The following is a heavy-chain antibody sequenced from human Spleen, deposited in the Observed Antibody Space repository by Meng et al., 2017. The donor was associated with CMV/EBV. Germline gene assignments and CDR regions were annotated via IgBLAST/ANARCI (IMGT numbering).Heavy chain of an antibody. CDR3: ARLTRRTFAFGL. CDR2: ITTSGDTI. CDR1: GFSFSSYE. Sequence: GESLKISCAASGFSFSSYEMNWVRQAPGKGLEWVAYITTSGDTIHYADSVKGRFTISRDNAKNSLYLQMNSLTAEDTAVYYCARLTRRTFAFGLWGQGTPVTVSS. D-gene: IGHD3-3*01. J-gene: IGHJ4*02. V-gene: IGHV3-48*03.